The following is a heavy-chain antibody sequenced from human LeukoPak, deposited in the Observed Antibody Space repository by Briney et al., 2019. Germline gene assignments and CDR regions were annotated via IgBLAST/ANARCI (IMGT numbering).Heavy chain of an antibody. CDR3: ARDRCSSTSCPYYYYGTDV. J-gene: IGHJ6*04. CDR2: IWYDGSNK. Sequence: GGSLRLSCAASGFTFSSYGMHWVRQAPGKGLEWVAVIWYDGSNKYYADSVKGRFTISRDNSKNTLYLQMNSLRAEDTAVYYCARDRCSSTSCPYYYYGTDVWGKGTTVTVSS. CDR1: GFTFSSYG. V-gene: IGHV3-33*01. D-gene: IGHD2-2*01.